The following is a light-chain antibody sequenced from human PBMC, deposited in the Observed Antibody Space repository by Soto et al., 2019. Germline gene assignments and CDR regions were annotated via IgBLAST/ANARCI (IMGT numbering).Light chain of an antibody. CDR3: QQLTSYPRST. J-gene: IGKJ5*01. CDR1: QGISSY. Sequence: AIRMTQSPSSLSASTGDRVTITCRASQGISSYLAWYQQKPGKAPKLLIYDASTLESGVPSRFSGSGSGTEFTLTISSLQPEDFATYHCQQLTSYPRSTFGQGTRLEIK. CDR2: DAS. V-gene: IGKV1-8*01.